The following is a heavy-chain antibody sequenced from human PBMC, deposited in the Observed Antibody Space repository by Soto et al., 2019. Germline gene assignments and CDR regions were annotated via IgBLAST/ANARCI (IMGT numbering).Heavy chain of an antibody. V-gene: IGHV3-23*01. CDR3: ARRSSSWYFDY. CDR1: GFTFSSYA. J-gene: IGHJ4*02. CDR2: ISGSGDST. D-gene: IGHD6-13*01. Sequence: EVPLLESGGGLVQPGGSLRLSCAASGFTFSSYAMNWVRQAPGKGLEWVSVISGSGDSTYYADSVKGRFTISRDNSKNTLYLQMNSLRAEDTAVYYCARRSSSWYFDYWGQGTRVTVSS.